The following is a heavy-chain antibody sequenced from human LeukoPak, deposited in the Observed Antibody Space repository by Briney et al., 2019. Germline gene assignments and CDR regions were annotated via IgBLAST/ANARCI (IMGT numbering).Heavy chain of an antibody. CDR1: GYTFTSYD. V-gene: IGHV1-8*01. CDR2: MNPNSGNT. D-gene: IGHD5-12*01. J-gene: IGHJ4*02. Sequence: ASVKVSCKASGYTFTSYDINWVRQATGQGLEWMGWMNPNSGNTGYAQKFQGRVTMTRNTSISTAYMELSSLRSEDTAVYYCARGLNSGYDYYFDYWGQGTLVTVSS. CDR3: ARGLNSGYDYYFDY.